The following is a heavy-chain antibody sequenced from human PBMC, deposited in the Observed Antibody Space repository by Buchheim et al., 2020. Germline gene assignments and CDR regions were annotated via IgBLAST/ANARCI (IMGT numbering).Heavy chain of an antibody. CDR3: AKDRYCTNGVCSMGFDP. D-gene: IGHD2-8*01. V-gene: IGHV3-43*01. CDR1: GFIFDEYT. J-gene: IGHJ5*02. Sequence: EVQLVESGGVVVQPGGSLRLSCVASGFIFDEYTMHWVRHTPGKSLEWVSRSSWNGGTTDYADSVMGRCTISRDNSKHYLCLQMNSLTTEDTAFYYCAKDRYCTNGVCSMGFDPWGQGTL. CDR2: SSWNGGTT.